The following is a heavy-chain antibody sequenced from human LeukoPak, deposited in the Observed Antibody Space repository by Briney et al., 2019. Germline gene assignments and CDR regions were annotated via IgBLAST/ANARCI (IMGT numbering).Heavy chain of an antibody. Sequence: PSETLSLTCTVSGGSISSYFWSWIRQPPGKGLEWIGYTYTSGGTNYNPSLKSRVTISVDTSKNQFSLKLSSVTAADTAVYYCARTSSYGMDVWGQGTTVTVSS. CDR1: GGSISSYF. V-gene: IGHV4-4*09. CDR3: ARTSSYGMDV. CDR2: TYTSGGT. J-gene: IGHJ6*02.